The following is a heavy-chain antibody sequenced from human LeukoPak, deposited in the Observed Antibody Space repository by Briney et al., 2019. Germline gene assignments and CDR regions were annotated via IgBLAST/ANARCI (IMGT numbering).Heavy chain of an antibody. J-gene: IGHJ6*02. CDR2: IYHSGST. D-gene: IGHD6-6*01. CDR1: GGSISSGGYS. V-gene: IGHV4-30-2*01. Sequence: SQTLSLTCAVSGGSISSGGYSWSWIRQPPGKGLEWIGYIYHSGSTYYNPSLKSRVTISVDRFKNQFSLKLSSVTAADTAVYYCARGPLVSYYYYGMDVWGQGTTVTVSS. CDR3: ARGPLVSYYYYGMDV.